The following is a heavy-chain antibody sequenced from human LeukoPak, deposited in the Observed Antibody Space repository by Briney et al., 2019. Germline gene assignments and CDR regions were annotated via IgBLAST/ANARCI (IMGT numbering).Heavy chain of an antibody. Sequence: SVKVSCMASGYTFTVYYMHWVRHPPGHGLEWMGSINPNSGGTNYAQKMQGRVTMTRDTSISTAYMELSSVRSEDTAVNYCARGRSVYDYVWGSYRPNDAFDIWGQGTMVTVSS. CDR3: ARGRSVYDYVWGSYRPNDAFDI. J-gene: IGHJ3*02. D-gene: IGHD3-16*01. V-gene: IGHV1-2*02. CDR2: INPNSGGT. CDR1: GYTFTVYY.